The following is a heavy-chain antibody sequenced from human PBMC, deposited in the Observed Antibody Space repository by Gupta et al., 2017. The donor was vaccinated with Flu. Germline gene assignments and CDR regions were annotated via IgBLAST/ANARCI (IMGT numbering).Heavy chain of an antibody. CDR1: GGSINGYF. CDR2: IYSSGST. V-gene: IGHV4-59*01. Sequence: QVQLQESGPGLVKPSETLSLTCTVSGGSINGYFWSWIRQSPAGGLEWIGYIYSSGSTNYNPSLKSRVTMSVDTSKDQVSLRLKSVTSADTAVYYCARDVTGPHDSWGQGTLVTVSS. D-gene: IGHD2-21*02. CDR3: ARDVTGPHDS. J-gene: IGHJ4*02.